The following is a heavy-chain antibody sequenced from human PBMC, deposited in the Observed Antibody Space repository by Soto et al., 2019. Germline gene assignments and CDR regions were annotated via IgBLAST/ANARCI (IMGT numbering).Heavy chain of an antibody. D-gene: IGHD3-10*01. J-gene: IGHJ6*02. CDR1: GGSFSGYY. V-gene: IGHV4-34*01. Sequence: SETLSLTCAVYGGSFSGYYWSWTRQPPGKGLEWIGEINHSGSTNYNPSLKSRVTISVDTSKNQFSLKLSSVTAADTAVYYCARGLGVRGVIDYGMDVWGQGTTVTVSS. CDR3: ARGLGVRGVIDYGMDV. CDR2: INHSGST.